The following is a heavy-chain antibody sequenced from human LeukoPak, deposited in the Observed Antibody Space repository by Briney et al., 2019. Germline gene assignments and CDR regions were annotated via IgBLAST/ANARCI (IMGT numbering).Heavy chain of an antibody. CDR1: GGTFSSYA. J-gene: IGHJ5*02. CDR2: ISAYNGNT. V-gene: IGHV1-18*01. Sequence: ASVKVSCKASGGTFSSYAISWVRQAPGQGLEWMGWISAYNGNTNYAQKLQGRVTMTTDTSTSTAYMELRSLRSDDTAVYYCARGGIAFNWFDPWGQGTLVTVSS. CDR3: ARGGIAFNWFDP. D-gene: IGHD2/OR15-2a*01.